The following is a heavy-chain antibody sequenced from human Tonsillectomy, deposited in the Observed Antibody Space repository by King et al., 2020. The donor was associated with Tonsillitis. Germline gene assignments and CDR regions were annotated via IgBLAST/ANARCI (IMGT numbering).Heavy chain of an antibody. CDR2: LNHSGST. J-gene: IGHJ2*01. D-gene: IGHD3-10*01. CDR1: GGSFSGYY. CDR3: ARRGDRRYFDL. Sequence: VQLQQWGAGLLKPSETLSLTCAVYGGSFSGYYWSWIRQPPGKGLEWIGELNHSGSTNYNPSLKSRVTISVDTSKNQFSLKLSSVTAADTAVYYCARRGDRRYFDLWGRGTLVTVSS. V-gene: IGHV4-34*01.